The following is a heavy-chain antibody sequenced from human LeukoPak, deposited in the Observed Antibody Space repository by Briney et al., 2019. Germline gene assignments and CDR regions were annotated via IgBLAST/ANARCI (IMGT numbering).Heavy chain of an antibody. Sequence: GGSLGLSCAASGFTFSSAWLTWVRQAPGKGLEWVGRIKSKPAGGTTDYAAPVKGRFTISRDDSKNTLYLQMNSLKTEDTAVYHCTTDDLDYYASSGLDYWGQGTLVTVSS. D-gene: IGHD3-22*01. CDR2: IKSKPAGGTT. CDR3: TTDDLDYYASSGLDY. CDR1: GFTFSSAW. J-gene: IGHJ4*02. V-gene: IGHV3-15*01.